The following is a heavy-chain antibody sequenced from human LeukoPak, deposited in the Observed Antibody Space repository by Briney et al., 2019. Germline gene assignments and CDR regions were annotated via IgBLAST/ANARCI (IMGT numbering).Heavy chain of an antibody. D-gene: IGHD6-19*01. CDR3: IAVFCTMYFHH. J-gene: IGHJ1*01. CDR1: GYTFTAYY. Sequence: EASVKVSCKASGYTFTAYYMHWVRQAPGQGLEWMGRINPNSGGTNFAQNFQGRVTMTRDTSISTAYMELSRLRSDDTAVYYCIAVFCTMYFHHWGQGTLVTVSS. V-gene: IGHV1-2*06. CDR2: INPNSGGT.